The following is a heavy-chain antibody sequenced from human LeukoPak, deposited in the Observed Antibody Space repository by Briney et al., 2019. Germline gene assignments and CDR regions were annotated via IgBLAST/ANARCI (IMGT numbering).Heavy chain of an antibody. CDR1: GYSISSGYY. Sequence: PSETLSLTCAVSGYSISSGYYWGWIRQAPGKGLEWIGGIYHSGSTYYNPSLKSRVTISVDTSKNQFSLKLSSVTAADTAVYYCARVGGYDILTGYYPLPFDYWGQGTLVTVSS. V-gene: IGHV4-38-2*01. D-gene: IGHD3-9*01. CDR2: IYHSGST. J-gene: IGHJ4*02. CDR3: ARVGGYDILTGYYPLPFDY.